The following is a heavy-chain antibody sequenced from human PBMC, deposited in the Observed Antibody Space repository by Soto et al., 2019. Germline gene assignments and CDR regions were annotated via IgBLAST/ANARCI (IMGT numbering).Heavy chain of an antibody. D-gene: IGHD3-16*02. CDR2: VKQDGSEK. V-gene: IGHV3-7*01. CDR3: ARDRDYDYIWGSYRYTGAFDI. CDR1: GFTFSSYW. Sequence: GGSLRLSCAASGFTFSSYWMSWVRQAPGKGLEWVANVKQDGSEKYYVDSVKGRFTISRDNAKNSLYLQMNSLRAEDTAVYYCARDRDYDYIWGSYRYTGAFDIWGQGTMVTVSS. J-gene: IGHJ3*02.